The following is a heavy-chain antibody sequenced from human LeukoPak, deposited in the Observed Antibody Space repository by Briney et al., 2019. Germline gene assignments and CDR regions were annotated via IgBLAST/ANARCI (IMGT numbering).Heavy chain of an antibody. CDR3: ARLRDGSSGGFDY. Sequence: ASVKVSCKASGYTFTDYYIHWVRQAPGQGLEWMGWTNSNSGDTNYAQELQGRVTMTRDTSISTAYMELSRLTSDDTAVYYCARLRDGSSGGFDYWGQGTLVTVSS. V-gene: IGHV1-2*02. CDR1: GYTFTDYY. D-gene: IGHD5-24*01. J-gene: IGHJ4*02. CDR2: TNSNSGDT.